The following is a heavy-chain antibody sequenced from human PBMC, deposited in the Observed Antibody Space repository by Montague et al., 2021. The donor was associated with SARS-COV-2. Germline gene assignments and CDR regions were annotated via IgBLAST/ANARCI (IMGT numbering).Heavy chain of an antibody. D-gene: IGHD1-20*01. Sequence: SETLSLTCAVSGGSISSSNWWSWVRQPPGKGLEWIGEIYHSGSTNYNPSLKSRVTISVDKSKNQFSLKLSSMTAADTAVYYCARDQGYNWNYYYYYGMDVWGPGTTVTVSS. CDR1: GGSISSSNW. J-gene: IGHJ6*02. CDR3: ARDQGYNWNYYYYYGMDV. V-gene: IGHV4-4*02. CDR2: IYHSGST.